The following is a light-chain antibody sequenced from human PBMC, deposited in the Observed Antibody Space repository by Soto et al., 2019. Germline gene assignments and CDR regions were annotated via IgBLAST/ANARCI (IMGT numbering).Light chain of an antibody. J-gene: IGKJ4*01. CDR1: QSVSTY. CDR3: QQRSNWPLT. V-gene: IGKV3-11*01. CDR2: DAS. Sequence: EIVLTQSPATLSLSPVERATLSGMASQSVSTYLSWYQHKPGQAPRLLIYDASNRATGIPARFSGSGSGTDFTLSISSLEPEDFAVYYCQQRSNWPLTFGGGTKVDIK.